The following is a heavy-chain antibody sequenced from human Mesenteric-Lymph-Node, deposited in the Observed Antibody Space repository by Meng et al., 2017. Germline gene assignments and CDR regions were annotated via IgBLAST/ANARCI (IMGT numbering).Heavy chain of an antibody. CDR2: INPNSGGT. CDR3: ARAREVTMIVVVTHFDP. CDR1: GDTFPGQH. V-gene: IGHV1-2*02. Sequence: FEASGSKPVAQVQASCKASGDTFPGQHMDWGRKGPGPGLEGMGWINPNSGGTNYAQKFQGRVTMTRDTSISTAYMELSRLRSDDTAVYYCARAREVTMIVVVTHFDPWGQGTLVTVSS. J-gene: IGHJ5*02. D-gene: IGHD3-22*01.